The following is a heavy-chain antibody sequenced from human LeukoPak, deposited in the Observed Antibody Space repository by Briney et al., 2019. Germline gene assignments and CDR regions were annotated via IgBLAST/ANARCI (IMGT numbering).Heavy chain of an antibody. CDR1: GYRFTSHW. D-gene: IGHD1-26*01. CDR3: ARQGVGAIASD. Sequence: GESLKISCKGSGYRFTSHWIGWVRQMPGKGLEWMGIIFPGDSDTAYSPSFQGQVTISADKSISTAYLQWSSLKASDTAMYYCARQGVGAIASDWGQGTLVTVSS. J-gene: IGHJ4*02. V-gene: IGHV5-51*01. CDR2: IFPGDSDT.